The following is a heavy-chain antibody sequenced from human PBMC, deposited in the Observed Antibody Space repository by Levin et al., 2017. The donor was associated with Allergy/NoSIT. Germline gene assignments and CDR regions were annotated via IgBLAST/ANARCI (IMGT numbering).Heavy chain of an antibody. Sequence: LRLSCTVSGGSISSGDYYWSWIRQPPGKGLEWIGYIYYSGSTYYNPSLKSRVIISVDTSKNQFSLKLSSVTAADTAVYYCARVMGYSGSSHWGQGTLVTVSS. CDR1: GGSISSGDYY. D-gene: IGHD1-26*01. J-gene: IGHJ4*02. V-gene: IGHV4-30-4*01. CDR3: ARVMGYSGSSH. CDR2: IYYSGST.